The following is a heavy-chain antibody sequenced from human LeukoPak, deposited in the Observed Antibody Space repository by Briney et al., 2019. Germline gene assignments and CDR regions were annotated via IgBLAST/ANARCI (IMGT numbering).Heavy chain of an antibody. D-gene: IGHD2-21*02. CDR3: ARDSLAYCGGDCLDAFDI. CDR2: IYYGGST. J-gene: IGHJ3*02. Sequence: PSETLSLTCAAAGGSISSYCWSGSRKPPGKGLELMGYIYYGGSTNYNPSLKSRVTISVDTSKNQFSLKLSSVTAADTAVYYCARDSLAYCGGDCLDAFDIWGQGTMVTVSS. CDR1: GGSISSYC. V-gene: IGHV4-59*01.